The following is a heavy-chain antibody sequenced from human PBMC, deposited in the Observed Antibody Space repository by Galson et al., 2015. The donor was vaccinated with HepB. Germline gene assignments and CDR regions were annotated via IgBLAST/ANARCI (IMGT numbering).Heavy chain of an antibody. V-gene: IGHV1-69*13. CDR3: ARDPGGGEFNWFDP. CDR1: GGTFSSYA. Sequence: SVTVSCKASGGTFSSYAISWVRQAPGQGLEWMGGIIPIFGTANYAQKFQGRVTITADESTSTAYMELSSLRSEDTAVYYCARDPGGGEFNWFDPWGQGTLVTVSS. D-gene: IGHD2-21*01. CDR2: IIPIFGTA. J-gene: IGHJ5*02.